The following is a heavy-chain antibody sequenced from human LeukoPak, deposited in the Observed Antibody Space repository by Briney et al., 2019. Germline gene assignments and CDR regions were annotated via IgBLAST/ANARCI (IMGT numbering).Heavy chain of an antibody. Sequence: PGGSLRLSCAASGFTFSDYYMSWIRQAPGKGLEWVSYISSSSYTNYADSVKGRFTISRDNAKNSLYLQMNSLRAEDTAVYYCARDRGGGTTGWFDPWGQGTLVTVSS. CDR2: ISSSSYT. CDR3: ARDRGGGTTGWFDP. D-gene: IGHD2-15*01. J-gene: IGHJ5*02. V-gene: IGHV3-11*05. CDR1: GFTFSDYY.